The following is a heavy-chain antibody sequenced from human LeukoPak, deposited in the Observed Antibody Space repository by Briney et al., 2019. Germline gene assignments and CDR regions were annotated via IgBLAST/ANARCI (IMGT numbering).Heavy chain of an antibody. Sequence: ASVKVSCKASGFTFSAYDINWVRQAPGQGLEWMGWMNPTSGNTGFAQKFQGRVTMTRDTSLNTAYMELSNLRSEDTAVYYCARVSQTPAYYYTSGYYYHGYWGQGTRVTVSS. D-gene: IGHD3-22*01. J-gene: IGHJ4*02. CDR1: GFTFSAYD. CDR2: MNPTSGNT. V-gene: IGHV1-8*01. CDR3: ARVSQTPAYYYTSGYYYHGY.